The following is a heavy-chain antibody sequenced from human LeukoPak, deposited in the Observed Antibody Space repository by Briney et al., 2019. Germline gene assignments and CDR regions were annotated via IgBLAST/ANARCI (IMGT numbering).Heavy chain of an antibody. D-gene: IGHD2-21*01. CDR1: GGSISSSSYY. CDR2: FSSGGSA. Sequence: PSETLSLTCIVPGGSISSSSYYWAWIRQSPGKGLEWIGTFSSGGSAYYNPSLTSRVSISKDTSDSQFSLRPTSVTAADTAVYYCATSNDAKIAPFDHWGQGAPVTVSS. CDR3: ATSNDAKIAPFDH. J-gene: IGHJ4*02. V-gene: IGHV4-39*07.